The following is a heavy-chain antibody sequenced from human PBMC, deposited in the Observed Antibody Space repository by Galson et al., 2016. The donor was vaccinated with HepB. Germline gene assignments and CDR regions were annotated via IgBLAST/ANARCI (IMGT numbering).Heavy chain of an antibody. CDR3: ARDWWGALDY. CDR2: LHTSGST. J-gene: IGHJ4*01. CDR1: SGSIITGSYH. Sequence: TLSLTCTISSGSIITGSYHWSWIRQPAGRGLEWIGRLHTSGSTKYNPSLKSRVTMSVDTSRNQFSLTLRSVTAADTAEYFCARDWWGALDYWGPGILVIVSS. D-gene: IGHD2-15*01. V-gene: IGHV4-61*02.